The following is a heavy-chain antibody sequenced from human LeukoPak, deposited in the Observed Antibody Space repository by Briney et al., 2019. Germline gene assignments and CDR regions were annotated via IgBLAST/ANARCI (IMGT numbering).Heavy chain of an antibody. J-gene: IGHJ4*02. CDR3: AREGDYDFWSGYSDY. V-gene: IGHV1-18*01. CDR2: ISAYNGNT. Sequence: ASVKVSCKASGYTFTSYGISWVRQAPGQGLDWMGWISAYNGNTNYAQKLQGRVTMTTDTSTSTAYMELRSLRSDDTAVYYCAREGDYDFWSGYSDYWGQGTLVTVSS. D-gene: IGHD3-3*01. CDR1: GYTFTSYG.